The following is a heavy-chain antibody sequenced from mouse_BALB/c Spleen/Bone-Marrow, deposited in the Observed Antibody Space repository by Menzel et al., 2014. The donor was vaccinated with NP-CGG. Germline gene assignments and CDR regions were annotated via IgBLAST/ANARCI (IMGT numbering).Heavy chain of an antibody. J-gene: IGHJ2*01. CDR1: GYAFTNYL. CDR2: INPGSGGT. Sequence: QVQLQQSGAELVRPGTSVKVSCKASGYAFTNYLIEWVKQRPGQGLEWIGVINPGSGGTNYNEKFKGKATLTADKSSSTAYMHLSSLTSDDSAVYFCARGITTGYFDYWGQGTTLTVSS. D-gene: IGHD1-1*01. V-gene: IGHV1-54*01. CDR3: ARGITTGYFDY.